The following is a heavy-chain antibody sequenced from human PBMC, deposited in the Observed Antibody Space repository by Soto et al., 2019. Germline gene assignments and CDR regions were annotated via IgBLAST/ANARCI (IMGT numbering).Heavy chain of an antibody. Sequence: QVQLVESGGGVVQPGRSLRLSYAASGFTVSSYAMHWVRQAPGKGLEWVAVISYDGSNKYYADSVKGRFTISRDNSKNRLYLQVKSLRAEDAAVYSCARDREGGWLVISHYVDFWGQGTLVNVSS. CDR1: GFTVSSYA. D-gene: IGHD6-19*01. J-gene: IGHJ4*02. V-gene: IGHV3-30-3*01. CDR3: ARDREGGWLVISHYVDF. CDR2: ISYDGSNK.